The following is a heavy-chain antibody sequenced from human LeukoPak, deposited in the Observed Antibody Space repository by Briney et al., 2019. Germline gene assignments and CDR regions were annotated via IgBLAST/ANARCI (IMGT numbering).Heavy chain of an antibody. V-gene: IGHV3-30*04. CDR2: ISYDGSQT. J-gene: IGHJ4*02. CDR3: ARMWGSSWSYFDY. CDR1: GFTFSHCA. D-gene: IGHD6-13*01. Sequence: GGSLRLSCAASGFTFSHCAMHWVRQAPGKGLDWVAIISYDGSQTHYADSVKGRFTISRDNAKNSLYLQMNSLRAEDTAVYFCARMWGSSWSYFDYWGQGTLVTVSS.